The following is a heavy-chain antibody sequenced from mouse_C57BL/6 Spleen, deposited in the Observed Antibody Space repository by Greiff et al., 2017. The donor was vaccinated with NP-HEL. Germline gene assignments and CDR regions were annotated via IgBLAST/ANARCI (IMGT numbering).Heavy chain of an antibody. D-gene: IGHD1-1*01. J-gene: IGHJ1*03. CDR1: GFTFSSYA. V-gene: IGHV5-4*01. CDR2: ISDGGSYT. CDR3: ARDRTVAGNWYFDV. Sequence: EVQVVESGGGLVKPGGSLKLSCAASGFTFSSYAMSWVRQTPEKRLEWVATISDGGSYTYYPDNVKGRFTISRDNAKNNLYLQMSHLKSEDTAMYYCARDRTVAGNWYFDVWGTGTTVTVSS.